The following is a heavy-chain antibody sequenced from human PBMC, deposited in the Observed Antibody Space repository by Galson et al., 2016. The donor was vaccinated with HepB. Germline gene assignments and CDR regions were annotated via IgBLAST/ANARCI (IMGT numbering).Heavy chain of an antibody. J-gene: IGHJ4*02. V-gene: IGHV3-33*01. CDR2: IWHDGSNE. Sequence: QAPGKGLEWVAVIWHDGSNEKYAESMEGRFTISRDNAKNSLFLQMNSLRDDDTAVFYCARDNGLAYFDYWGQGALVTVSS. CDR3: ARDNGLAYFDY.